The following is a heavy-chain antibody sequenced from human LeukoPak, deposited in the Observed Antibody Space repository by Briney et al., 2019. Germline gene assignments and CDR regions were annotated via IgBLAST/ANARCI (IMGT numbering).Heavy chain of an antibody. D-gene: IGHD5-12*01. CDR2: ISSSSSYI. V-gene: IGHV3-21*01. J-gene: IGHJ6*03. CDR1: GFTFSSYS. Sequence: GGPLRLSCAASGFTFSSYSMNWVRQAPGKGLEWVSSISSSSSYIYYADSVKGRFTISRDNAKNSLYLQMNSLRAEDTAVYYCARQAVLGVATTDYYYMDVWGKGTTVTVSS. CDR3: ARQAVLGVATTDYYYMDV.